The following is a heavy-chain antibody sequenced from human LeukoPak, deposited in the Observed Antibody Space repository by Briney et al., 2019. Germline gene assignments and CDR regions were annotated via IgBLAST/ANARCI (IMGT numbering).Heavy chain of an antibody. J-gene: IGHJ4*02. D-gene: IGHD3-3*01. CDR3: ARVVTIFGVVIHFDS. CDR2: IYYSGST. V-gene: IGHV4-39*01. Sequence: PSETLSLTCTVSGDSISGSSYYWGWIRQPPGKGLEWIGSIYYSGSTCYNPSLKSRVTISVDTSKNQFSLKLSSVTAADTAVYYCARVVTIFGVVIHFDSWGQGTLVTVSS. CDR1: GDSISGSSYY.